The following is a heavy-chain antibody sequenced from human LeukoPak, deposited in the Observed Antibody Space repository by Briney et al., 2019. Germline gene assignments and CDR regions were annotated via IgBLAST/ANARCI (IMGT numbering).Heavy chain of an antibody. D-gene: IGHD3-10*01. J-gene: IGHJ4*02. CDR2: INPNSGGT. Sequence: GASVKVSCKASGYTFTGYYMHWVRQAPGQGLEWMGWINPNSGGTNYAQKFQGRVTRTRDTSISTAYMELSRLRSDDTAVYYCARGRITMVRGVRSEAIDYWGQGTLVTVSS. CDR1: GYTFTGYY. CDR3: ARGRITMVRGVRSEAIDY. V-gene: IGHV1-2*02.